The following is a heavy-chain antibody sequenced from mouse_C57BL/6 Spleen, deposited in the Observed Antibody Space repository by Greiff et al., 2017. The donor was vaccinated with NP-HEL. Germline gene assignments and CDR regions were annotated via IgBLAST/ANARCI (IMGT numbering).Heavy chain of an antibody. CDR3: AREIITTVVATKAWFAY. V-gene: IGHV5-6*01. CDR1: GFTFSSYG. D-gene: IGHD1-1*01. J-gene: IGHJ3*01. CDR2: ISSGGSYT. Sequence: EVNLVESGGDLVKPGGSLKLSCAASGFTFSSYGMSWVRQTPDKRLEWVATISSGGSYTYYPDSVKGRFTISRDNAKNTLYLQMSSLKSEDTAMYYCAREIITTVVATKAWFAYWGQGTLVTVSA.